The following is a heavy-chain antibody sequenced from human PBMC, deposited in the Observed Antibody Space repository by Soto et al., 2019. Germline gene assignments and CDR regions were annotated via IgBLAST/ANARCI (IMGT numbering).Heavy chain of an antibody. V-gene: IGHV4-59*08. CDR1: GGYISSHY. Sequence: SVTLSLTCTVSGGYISSHYWGWIRQPPGKGLEWIGYFFYSVSTDYNPSLKSRVTISVDTSNNQFSLKLSSVTAADTAVYYCARNLYPHPYYFDSWGQGTLVTVSS. CDR3: ARNLYPHPYYFDS. J-gene: IGHJ4*02. CDR2: FFYSVST.